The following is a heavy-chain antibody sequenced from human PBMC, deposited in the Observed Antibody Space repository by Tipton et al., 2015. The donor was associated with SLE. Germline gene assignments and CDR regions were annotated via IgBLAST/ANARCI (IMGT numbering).Heavy chain of an antibody. D-gene: IGHD2-21*02. J-gene: IGHJ6*02. V-gene: IGHV4-39*07. Sequence: TLSLTCTVSGDSVRSSRYYWGWIRQPPGKGLEWIGSIYYDGSTYHNPSLKSRVTISVDTSKNQFSLQLGSVTAADTAVYYCARTVSYYYGMDVWGQGTTVTVSS. CDR3: ARTVSYYYGMDV. CDR2: IYYDGST. CDR1: GDSVRSSRYY.